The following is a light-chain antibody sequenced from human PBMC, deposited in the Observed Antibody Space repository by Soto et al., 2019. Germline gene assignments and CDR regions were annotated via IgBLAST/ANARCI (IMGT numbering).Light chain of an antibody. CDR2: DVS. CDR1: SSDVGSYNY. J-gene: IGLJ1*01. CDR3: NSYTGSSTPYV. Sequence: QSVLTQPASVSGSPGQSITISCTGTSSDVGSYNYVSWYRQHPGKAPKLMIYDVSNRPSGVSNRFSGSKSGNTASLTISGLQAEDEADYYCNSYTGSSTPYVFGTGTKVTVL. V-gene: IGLV2-14*03.